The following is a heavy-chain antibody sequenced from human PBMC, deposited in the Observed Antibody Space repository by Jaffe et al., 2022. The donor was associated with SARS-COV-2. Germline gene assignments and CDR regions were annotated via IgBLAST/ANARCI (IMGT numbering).Heavy chain of an antibody. D-gene: IGHD6-13*01. CDR3: ARLYSSNWYFDS. Sequence: QVQLQESGPGLVKPSETLSLTCTVSGGSISGYYWSWIRQPPGKGLQWIGYIYYSGTTNYNPSLKSRITMSVDPSKNQFSLKLSSVTAADTAVYFCARLYSSNWYFDSWGQGTLVTVSA. CDR1: GGSISGYY. CDR2: IYYSGTT. V-gene: IGHV4-59*08. J-gene: IGHJ4*02.